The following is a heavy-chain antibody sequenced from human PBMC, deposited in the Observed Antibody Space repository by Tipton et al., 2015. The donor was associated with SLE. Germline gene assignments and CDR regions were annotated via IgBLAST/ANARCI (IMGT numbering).Heavy chain of an antibody. CDR3: AREEYYYGSGGYYYYGMDV. Sequence: QVQLVQSGAEVKKPGSSVKVSCKASGGTFSSYAISWVRQAPGQGLEWMGGIIPIFGTANYAQKFQGRVTITADESTSTAYMELSRLRSEDTAVYYCAREEYYYGSGGYYYYGMDVWGQGTTVTVSS. J-gene: IGHJ6*02. V-gene: IGHV1-69*01. CDR1: GGTFSSYA. CDR2: IIPIFGTA. D-gene: IGHD3-10*01.